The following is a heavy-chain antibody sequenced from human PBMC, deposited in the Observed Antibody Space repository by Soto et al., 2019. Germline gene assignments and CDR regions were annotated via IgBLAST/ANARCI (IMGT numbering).Heavy chain of an antibody. J-gene: IGHJ4*02. CDR1: GFTFSTYW. Sequence: EVQMVESGGDLVQPGGSLRLSCAASGFTFSTYWMNWVRQAPGKGLEWVANIKHDGTQKYYMDSVKGRFTISRDNAKNSLYLQISSLRVEDTAVYYCGGGDYWGQGTLATVSS. CDR3: GGGDY. CDR2: IKHDGTQK. V-gene: IGHV3-7*01. D-gene: IGHD3-16*01.